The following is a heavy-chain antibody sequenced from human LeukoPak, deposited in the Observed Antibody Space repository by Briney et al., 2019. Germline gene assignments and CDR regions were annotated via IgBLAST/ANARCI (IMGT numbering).Heavy chain of an antibody. J-gene: IGHJ4*02. CDR1: GGSFSGYY. CDR2: INHSGST. Sequence: SETLSLTCAVYGGSFSGYYWSWIRQPPGKGLEWIGEINHSGSTNYNPSLKSRVTISVDTSKNQFSLKLSSVTAADTAVYYSARAGGYYDSSGYYPPTLWGQGTLVTVSS. V-gene: IGHV4-34*01. CDR3: ARAGGYYDSSGYYPPTL. D-gene: IGHD3-22*01.